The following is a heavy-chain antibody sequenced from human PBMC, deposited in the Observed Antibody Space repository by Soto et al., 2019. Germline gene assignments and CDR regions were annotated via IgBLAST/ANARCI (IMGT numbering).Heavy chain of an antibody. CDR3: GRTGYYDSSGYHFDY. V-gene: IGHV1-18*01. CDR1: GYTFSTYG. D-gene: IGHD3-22*01. CDR2: ISGYNGNT. Sequence: ASVKVSCKASGYTFSTYGISWVRQAPGQGLEWMGWISGYNGNTKYAQKVQGRVTMTTDTSTSTAYMELRSLRSDDTAVYYCGRTGYYDSSGYHFDYWGQGTLVTVSS. J-gene: IGHJ4*02.